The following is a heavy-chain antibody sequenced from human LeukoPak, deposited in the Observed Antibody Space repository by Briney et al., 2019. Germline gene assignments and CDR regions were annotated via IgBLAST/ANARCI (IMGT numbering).Heavy chain of an antibody. D-gene: IGHD3-3*01. CDR3: AKDIRSGFWSGYCLPDY. CDR1: GFTFDDYA. J-gene: IGHJ4*02. Sequence: PGGPLRLSCAASGFTFDDYAMHWVRQAPGKGLEWVSGISWNSGSIGYADSVKGRFTISRDNSKNSLYLQMNSLRTEDTALYYCAKDIRSGFWSGYCLPDYWGQGTLVTVSS. V-gene: IGHV3-9*01. CDR2: ISWNSGSI.